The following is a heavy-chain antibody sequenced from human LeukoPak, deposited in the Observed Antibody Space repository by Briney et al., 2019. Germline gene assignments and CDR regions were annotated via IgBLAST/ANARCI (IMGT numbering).Heavy chain of an antibody. CDR3: ARVSSGWSEDQYYFDY. Sequence: PGRSLRLSCAASGFTFSSYAMHWVRQAPGKGLEWVAVISYGGSNKYYADSVKGRFTISRDNSKNTLYLQMNSLRAEDTAVYYCARVSSGWSEDQYYFDYWGQGTLVTVSS. J-gene: IGHJ4*02. CDR1: GFTFSSYA. CDR2: ISYGGSNK. D-gene: IGHD6-19*01. V-gene: IGHV3-30*04.